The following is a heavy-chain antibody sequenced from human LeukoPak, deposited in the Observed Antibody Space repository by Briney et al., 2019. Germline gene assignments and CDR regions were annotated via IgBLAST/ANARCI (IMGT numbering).Heavy chain of an antibody. J-gene: IGHJ4*02. CDR3: ARTVGTHRFDY. Sequence: SETLPLTCTVSGGSISSSDYYWGWIRQPPGERLEWIGTIYYNGNTYYNPSLQSRVIISVDTSKNQFSLKLTSVTAPDTAVYYCARTVGTHRFDYWGQGILVTVSS. V-gene: IGHV4-39*01. D-gene: IGHD4-23*01. CDR1: GGSISSSDYY. CDR2: IYYNGNT.